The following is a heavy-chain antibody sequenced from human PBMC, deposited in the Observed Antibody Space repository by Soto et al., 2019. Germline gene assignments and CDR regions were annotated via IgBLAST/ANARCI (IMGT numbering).Heavy chain of an antibody. D-gene: IGHD3-3*02. CDR1: GYTFTDFF. Sequence: GPSVKVSCKASGYTFTDFFVHWVRQAPGQGLEWMGWINPHDGGTKYAQKFQGRVTMTWDTSISTAFTELNGLRPDDTAIYFCARAGSFGVDEYFQYWGEGSLVTVYS. J-gene: IGHJ1*01. CDR3: ARAGSFGVDEYFQY. V-gene: IGHV1-2*02. CDR2: INPHDGGT.